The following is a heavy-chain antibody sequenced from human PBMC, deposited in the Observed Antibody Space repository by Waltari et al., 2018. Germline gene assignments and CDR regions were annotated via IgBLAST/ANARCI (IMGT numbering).Heavy chain of an antibody. CDR1: GGSISSHY. J-gene: IGHJ4*02. D-gene: IGHD6-6*01. Sequence: QVQLQESGPGLVKPSETLSLTCTVSGGSISSHYWSWIRQPPGKGLEWIGYIYYSGSTNYNPSLKSRVTISVDTSKNQFSLKLSSVTAADTAVYYCAGSSSSGPDYWGQGTLVTVSS. CDR2: IYYSGST. CDR3: AGSSSSGPDY. V-gene: IGHV4-59*11.